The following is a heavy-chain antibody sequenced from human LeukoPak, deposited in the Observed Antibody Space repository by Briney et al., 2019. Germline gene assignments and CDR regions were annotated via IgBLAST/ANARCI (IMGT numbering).Heavy chain of an antibody. V-gene: IGHV3-74*01. Sequence: GGSLRLSCAASGFTFSSHWMHWVRQAPGKGLVWVSRINSDGSSTSYADSVKGRFTISRDNAKSTLFLQMNSLRAEDTAVYYCARGHTGIAVAGTDYWGQGTLVTVSS. CDR2: INSDGSST. J-gene: IGHJ4*02. CDR3: ARGHTGIAVAGTDY. D-gene: IGHD6-19*01. CDR1: GFTFSSHW.